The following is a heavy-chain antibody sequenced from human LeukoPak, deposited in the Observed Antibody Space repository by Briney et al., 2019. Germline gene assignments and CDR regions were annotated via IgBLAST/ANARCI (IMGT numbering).Heavy chain of an antibody. J-gene: IGHJ5*02. CDR1: GGSISSNNW. V-gene: IGHV4-4*02. CDR2: IYHSGNS. Sequence: SGTLSLTCAVSGGSISSNNWWSWVRQPPGKGLEWIGEIYHSGNSNYNPSLKSRVTISVDKSKNQFSLKLMSVTAADTAVYYCARDSGTTGEVKFDPWGQGTLVTVSS. CDR3: ARDSGTTGEVKFDP. D-gene: IGHD3-10*01.